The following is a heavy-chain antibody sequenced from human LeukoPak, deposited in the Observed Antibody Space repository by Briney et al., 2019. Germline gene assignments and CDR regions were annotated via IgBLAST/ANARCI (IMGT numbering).Heavy chain of an antibody. Sequence: PGGSLRLSCAASGFTFSGHAMSWVRQAPGKGLEWVSAISGSGGSTYYADSVKGRFTISRDNFKNTLYLQMNSLKSEDTAVYYCSSLAMIRGVMPFDYWGQGTLVTVSS. CDR2: ISGSGGST. CDR3: SSLAMIRGVMPFDY. D-gene: IGHD3-10*01. J-gene: IGHJ4*02. CDR1: GFTFSGHA. V-gene: IGHV3-23*01.